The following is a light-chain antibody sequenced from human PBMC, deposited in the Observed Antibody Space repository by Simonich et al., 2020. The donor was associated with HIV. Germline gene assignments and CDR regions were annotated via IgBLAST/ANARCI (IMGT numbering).Light chain of an antibody. V-gene: IGLV1-40*01. CDR1: SSNIGAGYD. Sequence: QSVLTQPPSVSGAPGQRVTIACTGSSSNIGAGYDVLWYQQLPGTAPQLLIYSNTNRPSGVPDRFSGSKSGTSASLAISGLRSEDEADYYCAAWDDSLSGWVFGGGTKLTVL. J-gene: IGLJ2*01. CDR3: AAWDDSLSGWV. CDR2: SNT.